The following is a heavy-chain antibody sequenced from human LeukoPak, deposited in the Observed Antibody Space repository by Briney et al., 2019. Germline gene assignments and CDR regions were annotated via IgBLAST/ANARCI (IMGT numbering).Heavy chain of an antibody. CDR3: ARDSRAYCGGDCYSYYYYYGMDV. D-gene: IGHD2-21*02. CDR2: INPSGGST. V-gene: IGHV1-46*01. CDR1: GYTFTSYY. Sequence: ASVKVSCKASGYTFTSYYMHWVRQAPGQGLEWMGIINPSGGSTSYAQKFQGRVTMTRDTSTSTVYMELSSLRSEDTAVSYCARDSRAYCGGDCYSYYYYYGMDVWGQGTTVTVSS. J-gene: IGHJ6*02.